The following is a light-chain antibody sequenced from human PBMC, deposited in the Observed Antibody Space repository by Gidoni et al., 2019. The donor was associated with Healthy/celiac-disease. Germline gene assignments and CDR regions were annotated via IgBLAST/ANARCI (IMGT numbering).Light chain of an antibody. CDR1: SSNIGSNT. CDR3: AAWDDSLNGQV. Sequence: QSVLTQPPSASGTPGPRVTIPCSGSSSNIGSNTVNWYQQLPGTAPKLLIYSNNQRPSGVPDRFSGSKSGTSASLAISGLQSEDEADYYCAAWDDSLNGQVFGTGTKVTVL. J-gene: IGLJ1*01. CDR2: SNN. V-gene: IGLV1-44*01.